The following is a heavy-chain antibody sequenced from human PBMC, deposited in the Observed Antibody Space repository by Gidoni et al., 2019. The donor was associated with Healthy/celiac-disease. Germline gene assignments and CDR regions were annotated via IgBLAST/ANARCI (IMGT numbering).Heavy chain of an antibody. V-gene: IGHV4-59*01. CDR2: IYYSGST. CDR3: ARDEGATARAFDI. Sequence: QVQLQESGPGLVKPSETLSLTCTVSGGSISSYYWSWIRQPPGKGLEWIGYIYYSGSTNYNPSLKSRVTISVDTSKNQFSLKLSSVTAADTAVYYCARDEGATARAFDIWGQGTMVTVSS. CDR1: GGSISSYY. D-gene: IGHD1-26*01. J-gene: IGHJ3*02.